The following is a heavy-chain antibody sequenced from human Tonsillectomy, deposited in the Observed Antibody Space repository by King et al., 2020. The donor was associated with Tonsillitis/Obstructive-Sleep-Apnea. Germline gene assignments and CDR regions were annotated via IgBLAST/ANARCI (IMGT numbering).Heavy chain of an antibody. CDR2: IRRKAYIGST. CDR1: GFTFGDYG. V-gene: IGHV3-49*05. CDR3: DCYYDYIWGRPKYFFDY. Sequence: VQLVESGGGLVKPGRSLRVSCTASGFTFGDYGMSWFRQAPGKGLSWVAFIRRKAYIGSTDYAASVKGRFTISRDDSESISYLQMNSLKTEDTALDYCDCYYDYIWGRPKYFFDYWGQGTLVTVSS. D-gene: IGHD3-16*01. J-gene: IGHJ4*02.